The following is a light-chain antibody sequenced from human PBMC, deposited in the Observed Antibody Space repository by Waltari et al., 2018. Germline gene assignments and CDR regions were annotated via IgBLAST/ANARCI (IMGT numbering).Light chain of an antibody. J-gene: IGLJ3*02. Sequence: QSALTQPASVSGSPGQSITISCTGTSSDVGRYDYVSWYQQHPGKAPKLMIYEVSSRPSGVPNRFSGSKSGNTASLTISGLQAEDEADYYCNSYASGSNGVFGGGTRLTVL. V-gene: IGLV2-14*03. CDR3: NSYASGSNGV. CDR1: SSDVGRYDY. CDR2: EVS.